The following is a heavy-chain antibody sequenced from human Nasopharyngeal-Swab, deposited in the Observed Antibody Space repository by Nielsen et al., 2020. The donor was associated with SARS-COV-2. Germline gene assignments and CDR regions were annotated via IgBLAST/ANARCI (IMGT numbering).Heavy chain of an antibody. CDR1: GFTFSSYG. J-gene: IGHJ3*02. CDR2: ISYDGSNK. D-gene: IGHD2-2*01. CDR3: AKNGGADIAVVPAAIVSSFDI. V-gene: IGHV3-30*18. Sequence: GGSLRLSCAASGFTFSSYGMHWVRQAPGKGLEWVAVISYDGSNKYYADSVKGRFTISRDNSKNTLYLQMNSLRAEDTAVYYCAKNGGADIAVVPAAIVSSFDIWGQGTMVTVSS.